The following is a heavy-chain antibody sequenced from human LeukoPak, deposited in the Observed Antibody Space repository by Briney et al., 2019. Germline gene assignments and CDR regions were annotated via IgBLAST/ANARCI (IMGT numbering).Heavy chain of an antibody. D-gene: IGHD6-19*01. CDR2: IYHSGST. CDR1: GGSISSGGYY. Sequence: PSQTLSLTCTVSGGSISSGGYYWSWIRQPPGKGLEWIGYIYHSGSTYYNPSLKSRVTISVDRSKNQFSLKLSSVTAADTAVYYCARSSGWAFDYWGQGTLVTVSS. V-gene: IGHV4-30-2*01. J-gene: IGHJ4*02. CDR3: ARSSGWAFDY.